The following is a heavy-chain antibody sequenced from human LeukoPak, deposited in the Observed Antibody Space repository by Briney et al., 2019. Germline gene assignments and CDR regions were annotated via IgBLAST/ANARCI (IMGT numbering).Heavy chain of an antibody. CDR3: ARILLYYGSGSYALGY. V-gene: IGHV7-4-1*02. J-gene: IGHJ4*02. Sequence: EASVKVSCKASGGTFSSYAMNWVRQAPGQGLEWMGWINTNTGNPTYAQGFTGRFVFSLDTSVSTAYLQISSLKAEDTAVYYCARILLYYGSGSYALGYWGQGTLVTVSS. D-gene: IGHD3-10*01. CDR1: GGTFSSYA. CDR2: INTNTGNP.